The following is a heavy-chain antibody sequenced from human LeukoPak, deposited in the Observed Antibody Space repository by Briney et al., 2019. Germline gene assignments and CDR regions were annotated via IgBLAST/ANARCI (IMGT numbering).Heavy chain of an antibody. CDR2: ITPSGVST. CDR3: AREGGIAARPMDY. V-gene: IGHV1-46*01. Sequence: ASVKVSCTASGYTFTSYYIHWVRQAPGQGLEWMGIITPSGVSTSYAQKFPGRVTMTRDTSTSTVYMELSSLRSEDTAVYYCAREGGIAARPMDYWGQGTLVTVSS. CDR1: GYTFTSYY. J-gene: IGHJ4*02. D-gene: IGHD6-6*01.